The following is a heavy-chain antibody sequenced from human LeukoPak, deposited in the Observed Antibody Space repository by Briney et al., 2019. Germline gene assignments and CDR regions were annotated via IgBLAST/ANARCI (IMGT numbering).Heavy chain of an antibody. D-gene: IGHD6-19*01. CDR2: ISGSGGST. CDR3: AKMPVSYSSGWSNFDY. V-gene: IGHV3-23*01. J-gene: IGHJ4*02. CDR1: GFTFSTYG. Sequence: GGSLRLSCTASGFTFSTYGMSWVRQAPGKGLEWVSGISGSGGSTYYADAVKGRFTISRDNSKNTLYLQMSSLRAEDTAVYYCAKMPVSYSSGWSNFDYWGQGTLVTVSS.